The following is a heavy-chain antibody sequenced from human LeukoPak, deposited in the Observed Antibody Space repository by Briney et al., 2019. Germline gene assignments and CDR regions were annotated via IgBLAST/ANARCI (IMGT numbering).Heavy chain of an antibody. CDR1: GFTVSSNY. Sequence: GGSLRLSCAASGFTVSSNYMSWVRQAPGKGLEWVSVIYSGGSTYYADSVKSRFTISRDNSKNTLYLQMNSLRAEDTAVYYCARAIAVAGLYYYYGMDVWGQGTTVTVSS. CDR3: ARAIAVAGLYYYYGMDV. J-gene: IGHJ6*02. CDR2: IYSGGST. D-gene: IGHD6-19*01. V-gene: IGHV3-66*01.